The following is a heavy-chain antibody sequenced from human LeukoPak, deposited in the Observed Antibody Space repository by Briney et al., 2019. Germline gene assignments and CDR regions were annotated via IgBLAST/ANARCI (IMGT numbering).Heavy chain of an antibody. V-gene: IGHV3-64*01. J-gene: IGHJ4*02. D-gene: IGHD3-16*01. CDR2: ISNGGGST. Sequence: GGSLRLSCAASGFTFSSYAMHWVRQAPGKGLEYVSAISNGGGSTHYANSVKGRFTISRDNSKNTLFLQMNRPRAEDTAVYYCAGRRVLDASFDYWGQGTLVTVSS. CDR3: AGRRVLDASFDY. CDR1: GFTFSSYA.